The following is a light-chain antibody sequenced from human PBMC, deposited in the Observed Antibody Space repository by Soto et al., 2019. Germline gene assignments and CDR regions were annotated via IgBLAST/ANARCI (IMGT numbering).Light chain of an antibody. J-gene: IGLJ1*01. Sequence: QSVLTQPPSASGSPGQSVTISCTGTSSDVGGYNYVSWYQHHPGKAPKLMIYEVSKRPSGVPDRFSGTKSGSTASLTVSGLQAEDEADYYCSSYAGNNNLRVFGTGTKLTVL. V-gene: IGLV2-8*01. CDR2: EVS. CDR1: SSDVGGYNY. CDR3: SSYAGNNNLRV.